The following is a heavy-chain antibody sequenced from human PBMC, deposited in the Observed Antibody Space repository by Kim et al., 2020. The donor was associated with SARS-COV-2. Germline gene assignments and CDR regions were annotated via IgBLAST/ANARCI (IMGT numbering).Heavy chain of an antibody. D-gene: IGHD3-10*01. CDR3: AKPVWGFGELLFLIVDY. J-gene: IGHJ4*02. V-gene: IGHV3-23*01. CDR2: ISGSGGST. CDR1: GFTFSSYA. Sequence: GGSLRLSCAASGFTFSSYAMSWVRQAPGKGLEWVSAISGSGGSTYYADSVKGRFTISRDNSKNTLYLQMNSLRAEDTAVYYCAKPVWGFGELLFLIVDYWGQGTLVTVSS.